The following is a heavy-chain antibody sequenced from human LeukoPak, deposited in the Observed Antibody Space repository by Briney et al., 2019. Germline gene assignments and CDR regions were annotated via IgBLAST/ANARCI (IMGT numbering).Heavy chain of an antibody. V-gene: IGHV3-7*03. D-gene: IGHD4-17*01. Sequence: PGGSLRLSCVASGFTFGKYWMSWVRQAPGKGLEWVANINKDESEKYYVDSVKGRFTISRDNAKNSLSLQMNSLRAEDTAVYYCARCRTTVTAMPGYWGQGTLVTVSS. CDR1: GFTFGKYW. CDR2: INKDESEK. J-gene: IGHJ4*02. CDR3: ARCRTTVTAMPGY.